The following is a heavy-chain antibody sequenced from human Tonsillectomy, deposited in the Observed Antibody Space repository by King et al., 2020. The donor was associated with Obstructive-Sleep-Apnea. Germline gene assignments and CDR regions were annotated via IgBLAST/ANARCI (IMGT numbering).Heavy chain of an antibody. D-gene: IGHD1-26*01. CDR3: ARRGSLGPIDY. CDR1: GFTFTSSA. CDR2: ISGSGSGT. V-gene: IGHV3-23*04. Sequence: VQLVESGGGLVQPGGSLRLSCAASGFTFTSSAMSWVRQAPGKGLQWVSGISGSGSGTYYAESVKGRFTISRDKSKNTLYLQMNSLRDEDTAVYYCARRGSLGPIDYWGQGTLVTVSS. J-gene: IGHJ4*02.